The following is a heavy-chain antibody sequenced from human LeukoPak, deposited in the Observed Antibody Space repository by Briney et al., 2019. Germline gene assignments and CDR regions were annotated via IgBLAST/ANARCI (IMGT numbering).Heavy chain of an antibody. Sequence: GGSLRLSCAASGFTFSSYWMSWVRQAPGKGLEWVANIKQDGSEKYYVDSVKGRFTISRDNAKNSLYLQMNSLRAEDTAVYYCARVEYWGSKIYYYGMDVWGQGTTVTVSS. V-gene: IGHV3-7*01. CDR2: IKQDGSEK. CDR1: GFTFSSYW. J-gene: IGHJ6*02. D-gene: IGHD2-8*02. CDR3: ARVEYWGSKIYYYGMDV.